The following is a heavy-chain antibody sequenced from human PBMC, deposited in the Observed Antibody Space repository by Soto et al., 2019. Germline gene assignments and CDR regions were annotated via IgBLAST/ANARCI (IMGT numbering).Heavy chain of an antibody. J-gene: IGHJ4*02. CDR3: ARDSKRGSGSYSSY. D-gene: IGHD3-10*01. CDR2: IWYDGSNK. CDR1: GFTFSSYG. V-gene: IGHV3-33*01. Sequence: QVQLVESGGGVVQPGRSLRLSCAASGFTFSSYGMHWVRQAPGKGLEWVAVIWYDGSNKYYADSVKGRFTISRDNSKNTLYLQMNSLRAEDTAVYYCARDSKRGSGSYSSYWGQGTLVTVSS.